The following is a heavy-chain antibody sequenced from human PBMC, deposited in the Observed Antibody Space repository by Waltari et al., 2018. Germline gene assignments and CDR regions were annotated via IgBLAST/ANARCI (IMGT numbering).Heavy chain of an antibody. V-gene: IGHV3-23*01. CDR3: AKAEIGTTYFDY. CDR2: INTSGGST. Sequence: EVQLLESGGGLVQPGGSLRLSCAASGFTFSSYAMSWVRQAPGKGLEWVSVINTSGGSTYYADSVKGRFTISRDNSKNTLYLQMNSLRAADTAVYFCAKAEIGTTYFDYWGQGTLVTVSS. CDR1: GFTFSSYA. J-gene: IGHJ4*02. D-gene: IGHD1-1*01.